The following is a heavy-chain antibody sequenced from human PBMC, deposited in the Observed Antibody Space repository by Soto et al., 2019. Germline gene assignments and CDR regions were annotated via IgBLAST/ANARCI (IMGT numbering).Heavy chain of an antibody. CDR1: GYTFTGYY. D-gene: IGHD2-15*01. V-gene: IGHV1-2*02. CDR3: ALHRTGVVARRKDYYYYGMDV. CDR2: INPNSGGT. J-gene: IGHJ6*02. Sequence: GASVKVSCKASGYTFTGYYMHWVRQAPGQGLEWMGWINPNSGGTNYAQKFQGRVTMTRDTSISTAYMELSRLRSDDTAVYYCALHRTGVVARRKDYYYYGMDVWGQGTTVTVSS.